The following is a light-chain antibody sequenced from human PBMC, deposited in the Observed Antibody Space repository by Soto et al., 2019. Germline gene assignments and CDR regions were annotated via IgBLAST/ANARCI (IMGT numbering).Light chain of an antibody. CDR3: SSYTSSSTLVV. V-gene: IGLV2-14*01. Sequence: QSALTQPASVSGSPGQSITISCTGTSSDVGDYNYVSWYQQDPGKAPKLMIYDVSNRPSGVSNRFSGSKSGNTASLTISGIQAEAEADYYCSSYTSSSTLVVFGGGTKLTVL. CDR2: DVS. CDR1: SSDVGDYNY. J-gene: IGLJ2*01.